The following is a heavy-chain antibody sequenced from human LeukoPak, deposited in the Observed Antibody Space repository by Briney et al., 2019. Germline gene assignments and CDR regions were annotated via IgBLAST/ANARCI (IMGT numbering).Heavy chain of an antibody. CDR2: INQDGSEK. CDR3: AKVNGFRWFDP. Sequence: GGSLRLSCAASGFIFSSHLTSWVRQAPGKGLEWVANINQDGSEKYYVDSVKGRFTISRDNAKNSLYLQMNSLRAEDTAVYYCAKVNGFRWFDPWGQGTLVTVSS. J-gene: IGHJ5*02. D-gene: IGHD2-8*01. V-gene: IGHV3-7*03. CDR1: GFIFSSHL.